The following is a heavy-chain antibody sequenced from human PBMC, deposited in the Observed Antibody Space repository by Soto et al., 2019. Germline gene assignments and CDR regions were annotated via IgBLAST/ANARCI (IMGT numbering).Heavy chain of an antibody. CDR1: GGTFSSYA. CDR2: IIPIFGTA. Sequence: ASVKVSCKASGGTFSSYAISWVRQAPGQGLEWMGGIIPIFGTANYAQKFQGRVTITADESTSTAYMELSSLRSEDSAVYYCARQFEVISYYYYGMDVWGQGTTVTVSS. J-gene: IGHJ6*02. D-gene: IGHD3-16*02. CDR3: ARQFEVISYYYYGMDV. V-gene: IGHV1-69*13.